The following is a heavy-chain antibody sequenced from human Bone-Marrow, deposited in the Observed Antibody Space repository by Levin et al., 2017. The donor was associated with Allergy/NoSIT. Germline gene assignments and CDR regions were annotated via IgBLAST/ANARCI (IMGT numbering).Heavy chain of an antibody. CDR2: IKEDGSEK. J-gene: IGHJ4*02. V-gene: IGHV3-7*04. Sequence: GGSLRLSCATSGFIFRSYWMTWVRQAPGKGMEWVANIKEDGSEKDYVDSVKGRFTVSRDNAKSSLFLQLNSLRAEDTAVYYCARAVAVRCRGGRCNYFYFEHWGQGTLVAVSS. CDR3: ARAVAVRCRGGRCNYFYFEH. CDR1: GFIFRSYW. D-gene: IGHD2-15*01.